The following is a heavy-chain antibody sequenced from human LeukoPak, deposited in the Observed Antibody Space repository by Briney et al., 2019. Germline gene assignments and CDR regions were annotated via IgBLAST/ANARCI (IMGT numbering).Heavy chain of an antibody. J-gene: IGHJ4*02. CDR2: ISYDGSNK. Sequence: PGGPLRLSCAASGFTFSSYAMHWVRQAPGKGLEWVAVISYDGSNKYYADSVKGRFTISRDNSKNTLYLQMYSLRAEDTAVYYCAREPPPVTYFDYWGQGTLVTVSS. CDR1: GFTFSSYA. D-gene: IGHD4-23*01. CDR3: AREPPPVTYFDY. V-gene: IGHV3-30-3*01.